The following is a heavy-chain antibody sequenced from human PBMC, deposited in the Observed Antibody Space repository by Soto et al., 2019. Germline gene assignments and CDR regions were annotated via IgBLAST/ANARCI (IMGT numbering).Heavy chain of an antibody. Sequence: QLQLQESGPGLVKPSETLSLTCTVSGGSISSSTYYWGWIRQPPGKGLEWIGMIYYSGSAYYNPSLKSRVTISIDTSTNQFSLRLSSVTAADTAVYYCARHGVAYVDYASYYYYGMDVWGRGTTVTVSS. V-gene: IGHV4-39*01. D-gene: IGHD4-17*01. CDR3: ARHGVAYVDYASYYYYGMDV. CDR2: IYYSGSA. J-gene: IGHJ6*02. CDR1: GGSISSSTYY.